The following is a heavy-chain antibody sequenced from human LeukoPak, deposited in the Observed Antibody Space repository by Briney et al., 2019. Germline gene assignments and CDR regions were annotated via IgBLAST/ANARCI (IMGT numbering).Heavy chain of an antibody. D-gene: IGHD2-15*01. CDR1: GFTFNNYA. CDR2: IWYDGSIQ. CDR3: ARAGYCSGGSCYGSDY. J-gene: IGHJ4*02. V-gene: IGHV3-33*08. Sequence: GGSLRLSCAASGFTFNNYAMNWVRQAPGKGLEWVAAIWYDGSIQYYADSVKGRFTISRDNSKNTLYLQMDSLRAEDTAVYYCARAGYCSGGSCYGSDYWGQGTLVSVSS.